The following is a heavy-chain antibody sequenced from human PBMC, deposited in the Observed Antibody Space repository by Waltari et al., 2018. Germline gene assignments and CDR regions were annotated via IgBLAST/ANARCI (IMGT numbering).Heavy chain of an antibody. CDR2: ISAYNGNT. J-gene: IGHJ4*02. Sequence: RQAPGQGLEWMGWISAYNGNTNYAQKLQGRVTMTTDTSTSTAYMELRSLRSDDTAVYYCARGGGSSSWSQNLFDYWGQGTLVTVSS. V-gene: IGHV1-18*01. CDR3: ARGGGSSSWSQNLFDY. D-gene: IGHD6-13*01.